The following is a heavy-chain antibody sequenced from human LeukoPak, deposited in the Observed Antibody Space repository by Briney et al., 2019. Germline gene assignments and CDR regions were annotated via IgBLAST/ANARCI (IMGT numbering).Heavy chain of an antibody. V-gene: IGHV4-59*08. CDR1: GDSIRSYY. J-gene: IGHJ3*01. Sequence: SETLSLTCTVSGDSIRSYYWSWIRQAPGQGLEWIAYIYYIGSTNYNPSLKSRVTISLDMSKNQFSLNLTSVTAADTAVYYCASWDDYGANFDAFNFWGPGTMVTVSS. CDR3: ASWDDYGANFDAFNF. D-gene: IGHD4-23*01. CDR2: IYYIGST.